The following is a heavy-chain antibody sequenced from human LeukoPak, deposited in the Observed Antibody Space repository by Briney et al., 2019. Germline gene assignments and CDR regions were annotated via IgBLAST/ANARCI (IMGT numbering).Heavy chain of an antibody. J-gene: IGHJ4*02. CDR3: ARLPSGGSPPYYFDY. D-gene: IGHD5-12*01. CDR1: GYTFTSYG. CDR2: ISAYNGNT. V-gene: IGHV1-18*01. Sequence: ASVKVSCKASGYTFTSYGISWVRQAPGQGLEWMGWISAYNGNTNYAQKFQGRVTMTRDTSTSTVYMELSSLRSEDTALYYCARLPSGGSPPYYFDYWGQGSLVTVSS.